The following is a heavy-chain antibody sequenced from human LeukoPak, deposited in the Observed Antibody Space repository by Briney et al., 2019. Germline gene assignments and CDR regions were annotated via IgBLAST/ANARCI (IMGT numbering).Heavy chain of an antibody. CDR1: GFTFSSYG. CDR3: AKDLRQQQLVYNFDY. CDR2: ISYDGSNK. D-gene: IGHD6-13*01. J-gene: IGHJ4*02. V-gene: IGHV3-30*18. Sequence: PGGSLRLSCAASGFTFSSYGMHWVRQAPGKGLEWVAVISYDGSNKYYADSVKGRFTISRDNSKNTLYLQMNSLRAEDTAVYYCAKDLRQQQLVYNFDYWGQGTLVTVSS.